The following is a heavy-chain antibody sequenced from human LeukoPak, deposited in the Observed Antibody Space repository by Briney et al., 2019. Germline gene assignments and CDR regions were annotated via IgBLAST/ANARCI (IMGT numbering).Heavy chain of an antibody. Sequence: GGSLRLSCAASGFIFSNSWMHWVRQAPGKGLVWVSRMNNDGSAMFYADSVKGRFTISRDNAKNTLYLQMNSLRAEDLAVYYCARESTAVGEYYFDYWGQGTLVAVSS. CDR2: MNNDGSAM. CDR3: ARESTAVGEYYFDY. D-gene: IGHD3-16*01. V-gene: IGHV3-74*01. CDR1: GFIFSNSW. J-gene: IGHJ4*02.